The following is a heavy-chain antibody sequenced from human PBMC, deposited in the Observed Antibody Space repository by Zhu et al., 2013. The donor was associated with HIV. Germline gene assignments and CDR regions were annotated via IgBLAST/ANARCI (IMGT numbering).Heavy chain of an antibody. CDR1: GYTFTSYA. J-gene: IGHJ4*02. Sequence: QVQLVQSGAEVKKPGASVKVSCKASGYTFTSYAMHWVRQAPGQRLEWMGWINAGNGNTKYSQKFQGRVTITRDTSASTAYMELSSLRSEDTAVYYCASTSDLNPGHEYCSGGSCYQTFDYWGQGTLVTVSS. CDR3: ASTSDLNPGHEYCSGGSCYQTFDY. V-gene: IGHV1-3*01. CDR2: INAGNGNT. D-gene: IGHD2-15*01.